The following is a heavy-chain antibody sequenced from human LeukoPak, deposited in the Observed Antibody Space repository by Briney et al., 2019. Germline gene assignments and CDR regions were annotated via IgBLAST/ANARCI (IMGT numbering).Heavy chain of an antibody. V-gene: IGHV3-74*01. J-gene: IGHJ4*02. Sequence: GGSLRLSCAASGFTVSSNYMSWVRQAPGKGLEWVSGINNDGTATYYADSVKGRFTISRDNTKNTVYLQMNGLRAEDTTVYYCATVSEYWGQGTLVTVSS. CDR2: INNDGTAT. CDR1: GFTVSSNY. CDR3: ATVSEY.